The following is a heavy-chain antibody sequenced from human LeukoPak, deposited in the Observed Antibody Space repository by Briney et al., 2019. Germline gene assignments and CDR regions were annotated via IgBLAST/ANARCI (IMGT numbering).Heavy chain of an antibody. CDR2: ISSSGDIL. CDR1: GFTFSAYE. D-gene: IGHD2-21*02. Sequence: PGGSLRLSCAASGFTFSAYEINWVRQAPGKGLEWVSYISSSGDILYYADSVKGRFAISRDNAKNSLYLQLNSLRAEDTAVYYCARSEYCGAGCYSFNHAEYFLHWGQGTLVTVSS. V-gene: IGHV3-48*03. J-gene: IGHJ1*01. CDR3: ARSEYCGAGCYSFNHAEYFLH.